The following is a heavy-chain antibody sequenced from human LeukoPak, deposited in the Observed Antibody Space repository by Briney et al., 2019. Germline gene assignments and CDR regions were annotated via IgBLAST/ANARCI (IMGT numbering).Heavy chain of an antibody. CDR1: GFTVSSNY. Sequence: GGSLRLSCAASGFTVSSNYMNWVRQAPGKGLEWVSVIYSGGSTYYTDSVKGRFTISRDNSKNTLYLQMNSLRAEDTAVYYCAREGYDSSGDYGMDVWGQGTTVTVSS. V-gene: IGHV3-66*01. D-gene: IGHD3-22*01. CDR2: IYSGGST. CDR3: AREGYDSSGDYGMDV. J-gene: IGHJ6*02.